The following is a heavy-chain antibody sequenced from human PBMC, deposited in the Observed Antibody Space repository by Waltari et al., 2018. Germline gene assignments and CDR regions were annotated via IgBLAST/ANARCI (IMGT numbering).Heavy chain of an antibody. D-gene: IGHD3-3*01. CDR2: INHSGST. Sequence: QVQLQQWGAGLLKPSETLSLTFAVYGGSFSGYYWSWIRQPPGKGLEWIGEINHSGSTNYHPSLKSRVTGSVDTSKNQFSLKLSSVTAADTAVYYCARGLFRRFLEWQPSYYYYDMDVWGKGTTVTISS. CDR1: GGSFSGYY. J-gene: IGHJ6*03. V-gene: IGHV4-34*01. CDR3: ARGLFRRFLEWQPSYYYYDMDV.